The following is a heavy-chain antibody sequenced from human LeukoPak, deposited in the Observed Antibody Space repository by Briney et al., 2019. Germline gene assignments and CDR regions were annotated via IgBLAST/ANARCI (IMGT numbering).Heavy chain of an antibody. V-gene: IGHV3-48*03. CDR2: ISSSGSTI. J-gene: IGHJ3*02. D-gene: IGHD3-22*01. CDR1: GFTFSSYE. CDR3: ARALDSSGYYSHDALDI. Sequence: GGSLRLSCAASGFTFSSYEMNWVRQAPGKGLEWVSYISSSGSTIYYADSVKGRFTISRDNAKNSLYLQMNSLRAEDTAVYYCARALDSSGYYSHDALDIWGQGTMVTVSS.